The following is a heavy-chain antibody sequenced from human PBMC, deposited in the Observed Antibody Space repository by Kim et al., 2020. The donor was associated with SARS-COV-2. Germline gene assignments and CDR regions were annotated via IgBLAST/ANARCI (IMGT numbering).Heavy chain of an antibody. V-gene: IGHV1-2*02. CDR1: GYTFTGYY. J-gene: IGHJ6*02. CDR2: INPNSGGT. Sequence: ASVKVSCKASGYTFTGYYMHWVRQAPGQGLEWMGWINPNSGGTNYAQKFQGRVTMTRDTSISTAYMELSRLRSDDTAVYYCARTRPYYYYGMDVWGQGTTVTVSS. CDR3: ARTRPYYYYGMDV.